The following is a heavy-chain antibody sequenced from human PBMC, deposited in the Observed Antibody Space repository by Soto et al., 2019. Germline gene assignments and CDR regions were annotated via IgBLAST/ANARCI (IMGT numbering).Heavy chain of an antibody. Sequence: ASVKVSCKACGYAFINYYMHWVRQAPGQGFEWMGRISPKSRGSNYPQQFLGRVSITWDTSLKTAYLELSSLMSEATAVYYCARPPGYISDWYYFDLWGQGTQVTVSS. CDR3: ARPPGYISDWYYFDL. D-gene: IGHD3-9*01. V-gene: IGHV1-2*02. CDR1: GYAFINYY. CDR2: ISPKSRGS. J-gene: IGHJ4*02.